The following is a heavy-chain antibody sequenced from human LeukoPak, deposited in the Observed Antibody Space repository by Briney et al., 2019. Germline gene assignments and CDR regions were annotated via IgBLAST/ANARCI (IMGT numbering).Heavy chain of an antibody. J-gene: IGHJ4*02. CDR1: GASIRSGRNY. V-gene: IGHV4-39*01. CDR2: IYYSGSS. D-gene: IGHD5-18*01. Sequence: SETLSLTCNVSGASIRSGRNYWGWIRQSPGKGLEWIGSIYYSGSSSYNPSLQSRVSISVDTSKNHISLKVFSLTAADTALYYCARHVSGSAMMHYFDYWGQGNLITVSS. CDR3: ARHVSGSAMMHYFDY.